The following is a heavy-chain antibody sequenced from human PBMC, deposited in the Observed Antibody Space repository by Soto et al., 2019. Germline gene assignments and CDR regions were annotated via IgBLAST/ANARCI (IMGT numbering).Heavy chain of an antibody. CDR2: INAGNGNT. CDR1: GYTFTSYV. V-gene: IGHV1-3*01. CDR3: ARGLRLYYFDY. Sequence: ASVKVSCKASGYTFTSYVMHWVRQAPGQRLEWMGWINAGNGNTKYSQKFQGRVTITRDTSASTAYMELSSLRSEDTAVYYCARGLRLYYFDYWGQGTLVTVSS. J-gene: IGHJ4*02.